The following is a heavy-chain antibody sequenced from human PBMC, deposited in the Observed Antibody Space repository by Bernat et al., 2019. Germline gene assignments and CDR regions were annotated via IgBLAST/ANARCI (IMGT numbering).Heavy chain of an antibody. CDR2: ISSSGSTI. CDR1: GFTFSSYE. D-gene: IGHD2-15*01. CDR3: AGVGDDCSGGSCYSDY. J-gene: IGHJ4*02. V-gene: IGHV3-48*03. Sequence: EVQLVESGGGLVQPGGSLRLSCAASGFTFSSYEMNWVRQAPGKGLEWVSYISSSGSTIYYADSVKGRFTISRDNAKNSLYLQMNSLRAEDTAVYYCAGVGDDCSGGSCYSDYWGQGTLVTVSS.